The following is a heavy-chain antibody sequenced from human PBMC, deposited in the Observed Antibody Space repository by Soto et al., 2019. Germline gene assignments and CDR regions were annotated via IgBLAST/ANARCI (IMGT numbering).Heavy chain of an antibody. CDR2: INHSGST. CDR1: GGSFSGYY. V-gene: IGHV4-34*01. CDR3: ARGFHTALPARGMDV. Sequence: SETLSLTCAVYGGSFSGYYWSWIRQPPGKGLEWIGEINHSGSTNYNPSLKSRVTISVDTSKNQFSLKLSSVTAADTAVYYCARGFHTALPARGMDVWGQGTTVTVSS. D-gene: IGHD2-15*01. J-gene: IGHJ6*02.